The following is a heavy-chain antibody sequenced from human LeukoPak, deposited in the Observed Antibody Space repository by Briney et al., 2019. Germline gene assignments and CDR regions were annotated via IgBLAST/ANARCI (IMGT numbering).Heavy chain of an antibody. CDR1: GGSISGYY. CDR2: IYYSGST. CDR3: ARLLGKYGITGTQWVYYYYGMDV. Sequence: PSETLSLTCTVSGGSISGYYWSWIRQPPGKGLEWIGYIYYSGSTNYNPSLKSRVTISVDTSKNQFSLKLSSVTAADTAVYYCARLLGKYGITGTQWVYYYYGMDVWGQGTTVTVSS. D-gene: IGHD1-7*01. V-gene: IGHV4-59*08. J-gene: IGHJ6*02.